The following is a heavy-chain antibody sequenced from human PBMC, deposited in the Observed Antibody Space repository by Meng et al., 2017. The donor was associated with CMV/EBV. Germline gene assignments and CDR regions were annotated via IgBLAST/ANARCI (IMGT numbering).Heavy chain of an antibody. V-gene: IGHV3-7*01. Sequence: SCAASGFTFSSYWMSWVRQAPGKGLEWVANIKQDGSEKYYVDSVKGRFTISRDNAKNSLYLQMNSLRAEDTAVYYCARDGDGSGSYVGMDVWGQGTTVTVSS. D-gene: IGHD3-10*01. CDR1: GFTFSSYW. J-gene: IGHJ6*02. CDR2: IKQDGSEK. CDR3: ARDGDGSGSYVGMDV.